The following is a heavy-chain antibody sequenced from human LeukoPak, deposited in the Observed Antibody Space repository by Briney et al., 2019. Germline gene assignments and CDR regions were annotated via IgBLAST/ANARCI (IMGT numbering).Heavy chain of an antibody. D-gene: IGHD1-26*01. CDR3: ARRPTYRPFDY. Sequence: PSETLSLTCTVSGGSISSYYWSWIRQPPGKGLEWIGEINHSGSTNYNPSLESRVTISVDTSKNQFSLKLSSVTAADTAVYYCARRPTYRPFDYWGQGTLVTVSS. J-gene: IGHJ4*02. CDR2: INHSGST. CDR1: GGSISSYY. V-gene: IGHV4-34*01.